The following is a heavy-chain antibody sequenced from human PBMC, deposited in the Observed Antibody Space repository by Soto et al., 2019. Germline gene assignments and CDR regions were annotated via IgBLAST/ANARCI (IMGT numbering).Heavy chain of an antibody. D-gene: IGHD3-22*01. CDR2: INADNGNT. J-gene: IGHJ5*02. V-gene: IGHV1-3*01. CDR3: ARVKGSGYHNWFDP. Sequence: ASVKVSCKASGYTFTSYAMQWVRQAPGQRLEWMGWINADNGNTNYAQKLQGRVTITRDTSTSTAYMELRSLRSDDTAVYYCARVKGSGYHNWFDPWGQGTLVTVSS. CDR1: GYTFTSYA.